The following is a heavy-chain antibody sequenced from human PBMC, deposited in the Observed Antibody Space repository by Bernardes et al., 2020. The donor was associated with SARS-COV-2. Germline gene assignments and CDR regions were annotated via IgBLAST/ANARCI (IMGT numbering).Heavy chain of an antibody. CDR1: GFTFSSYA. J-gene: IGHJ5*02. V-gene: IGHV3-23*01. CDR2: ISDIGGST. CDR3: AEGETVAGYH. Sequence: GGSLRLSCAASGFTFSSYAMNWVRQAPGKGLEWVSAISDIGGSTYYADSVKGRFTISRDNSKNTLYLQMNSLRAEDTAVYYCAEGETVAGYHWGQGTLVTVSS. D-gene: IGHD6-19*01.